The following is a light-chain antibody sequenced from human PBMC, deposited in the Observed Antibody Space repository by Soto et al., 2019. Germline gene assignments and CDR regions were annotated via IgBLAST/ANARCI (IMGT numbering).Light chain of an antibody. CDR2: DVS. Sequence: QSVLTQPPSASGSPGQSVTISCTGTTSDVGGYNYVSWYQQYPGKAPKLIIYDVSQRPSGVPNRFSGSKSGNTATLTVSGLQAEDEADYYCNSYAGSDNDVFGTGTKLTVI. CDR1: TSDVGGYNY. J-gene: IGLJ1*01. CDR3: NSYAGSDNDV. V-gene: IGLV2-8*01.